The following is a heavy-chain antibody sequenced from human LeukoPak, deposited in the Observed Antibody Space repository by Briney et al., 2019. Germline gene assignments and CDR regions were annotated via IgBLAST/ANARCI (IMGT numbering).Heavy chain of an antibody. CDR2: INPSGGST. CDR1: GYTLTSYY. CDR3: ARGGEMATVPHLYYFDD. J-gene: IGHJ4*02. D-gene: IGHD5-24*01. Sequence: ASVKVSCKASGYTLTSYYMHWVRQAPGQGPEWMGIINPSGGSTTYAQKFQGRVTMTRDTSTTTVYMELSSLRSEDTAVYYCARGGEMATVPHLYYFDDWGQGTLVTVSS. V-gene: IGHV1-46*01.